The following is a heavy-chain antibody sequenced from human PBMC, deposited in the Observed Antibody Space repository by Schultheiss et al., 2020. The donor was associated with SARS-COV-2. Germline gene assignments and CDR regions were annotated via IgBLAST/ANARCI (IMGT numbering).Heavy chain of an antibody. CDR2: ISAYNGNT. Sequence: ASVKVSCKASGYTFTGYYMHWVRQAPGQGLEWMGWISAYNGNTNYAQKLQGRVTMTTDTSTSTAYMELRSLRSDDTAVYYCARGQTGTYPEHYYYYGMDVWGQGTTVTVSS. CDR1: GYTFTGYY. CDR3: ARGQTGTYPEHYYYYGMDV. V-gene: IGHV1-18*04. D-gene: IGHD1-7*01. J-gene: IGHJ6*02.